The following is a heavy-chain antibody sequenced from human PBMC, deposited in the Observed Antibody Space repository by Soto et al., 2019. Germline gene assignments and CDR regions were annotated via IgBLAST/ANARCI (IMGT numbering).Heavy chain of an antibody. CDR2: ISYDGSNK. J-gene: IGHJ6*02. Sequence: QVQLVESGGGVVQPGRSLRLSCAASGFTFSSYGMHWVRQAPGKGLEWVAVISYDGSNKYYADSVKGRFTISRDNSKNTLYLQMNSLTAEDTAVYYCAKDHGGSCYYYVSYYYGMDVWGQGTTVSVSS. V-gene: IGHV3-30*18. D-gene: IGHD3-22*01. CDR3: AKDHGGSCYYYVSYYYGMDV. CDR1: GFTFSSYG.